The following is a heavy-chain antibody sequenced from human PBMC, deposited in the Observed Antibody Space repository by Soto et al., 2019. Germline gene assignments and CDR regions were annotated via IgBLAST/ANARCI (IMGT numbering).Heavy chain of an antibody. J-gene: IGHJ5*02. CDR1: GYSISSGYH. V-gene: IGHV4-38-2*02. D-gene: IGHD2-15*01. Sequence: NPSEALSLTCIVSGYSISSGYHWAWIRQPPGKGLEWLGSVHYSGNTYYNPSLKSRLTISVDKSKNQFSLNLSSVTAADTAVYYCARQDRVVAEGRWFDPWGQGTLVTVSS. CDR3: ARQDRVVAEGRWFDP. CDR2: VHYSGNT.